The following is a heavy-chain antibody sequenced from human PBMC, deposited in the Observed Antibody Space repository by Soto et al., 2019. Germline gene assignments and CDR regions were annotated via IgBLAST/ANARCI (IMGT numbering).Heavy chain of an antibody. Sequence: QVQLQESGPGLVKPSETLSLTCNVSGGSIRSYYWSWVRQPAGKALEWIGRIDTSGSTNYNPSLRSRVSISVDTSKNQFSLTVTSVTAADTAVYYCARERASGFGMDVWGQGTTVTVSS. CDR1: GGSIRSYY. D-gene: IGHD3-3*01. V-gene: IGHV4-4*07. CDR2: IDTSGST. CDR3: ARERASGFGMDV. J-gene: IGHJ6*02.